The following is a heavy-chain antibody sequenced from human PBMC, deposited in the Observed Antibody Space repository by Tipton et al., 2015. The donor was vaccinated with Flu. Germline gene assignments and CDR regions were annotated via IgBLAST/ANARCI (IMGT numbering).Heavy chain of an antibody. J-gene: IGHJ6*02. D-gene: IGHD2-2*01. CDR3: VKNLDRSTSRDDYFYYGMDV. CDR1: GFTFSSYG. Sequence: SLRLSCDASGFTFSSYGMHWVRQAPGKGLERVAGMSYDGSNEYYGDSVRGRFTISRDNSKKTLYLQMNSLRPEDTAVYYCVKNLDRSTSRDDYFYYGMDVWGQGTTVTASS. V-gene: IGHV3-30*18. CDR2: MSYDGSNE.